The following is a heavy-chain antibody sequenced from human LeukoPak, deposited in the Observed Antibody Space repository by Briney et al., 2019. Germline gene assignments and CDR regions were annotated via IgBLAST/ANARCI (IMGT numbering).Heavy chain of an antibody. Sequence: GSLRLSCAASEFTFSSYTMDWIRQPPGKGLEWIGYVHSNGDTDYNPSLRSRLTILLDTSKKDFSLKVSSVTAADTAVYYCARDGDDYVWGSYPHWDVWGKGTTVTVSS. CDR1: EFTFSSYT. V-gene: IGHV4-59*01. D-gene: IGHD3-16*02. CDR3: ARDGDDYVWGSYPHWDV. J-gene: IGHJ6*04. CDR2: VHSNGDT.